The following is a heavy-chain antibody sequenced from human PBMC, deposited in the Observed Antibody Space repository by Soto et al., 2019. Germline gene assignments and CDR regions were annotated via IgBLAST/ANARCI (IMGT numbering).Heavy chain of an antibody. CDR3: AKTAVGCYGGTGCYVRPHNYYDP. D-gene: IGHD2-2*01. CDR1: GGTFSSYA. CDR2: IIPIFGTA. Sequence: GASVKVSCKASGGTFSSYAISWVRQAPGQGLEWMGGIIPIFGTANYAQKFQGRVTITADESTSTAYMEMSSLRSEDTAVYYCAKTAVGCYGGTGCYVRPHNYYDPWGQGTLVTVSS. V-gene: IGHV1-69*13. J-gene: IGHJ5*02.